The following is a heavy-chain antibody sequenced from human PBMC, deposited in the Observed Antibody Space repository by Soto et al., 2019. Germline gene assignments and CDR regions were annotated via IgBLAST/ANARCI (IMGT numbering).Heavy chain of an antibody. J-gene: IGHJ4*02. Sequence: PGGSLRLSCAASGFTFSSYSMNWVRQAPGKGLEWVSSISSSSSYIYYADSVKGRFTISRDNAKNSLYLQMNSLRAEDTAVYYCARGGAGTYYDFWSGYPATYYFDYWGQGTLVTVSS. CDR2: ISSSSSYI. CDR1: GFTFSSYS. V-gene: IGHV3-21*01. CDR3: ARGGAGTYYDFWSGYPATYYFDY. D-gene: IGHD3-3*01.